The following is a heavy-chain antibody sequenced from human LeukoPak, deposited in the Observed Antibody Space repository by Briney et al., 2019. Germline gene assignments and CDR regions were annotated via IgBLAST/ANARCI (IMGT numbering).Heavy chain of an antibody. J-gene: IGHJ4*02. CDR3: ARVDIVVVPAASDY. CDR2: INHSGST. V-gene: IGHV4-34*01. CDR1: GGSFSGYY. D-gene: IGHD2-2*01. Sequence: SETLSLTCAVYGGSFSGYYWSWIRQPPGKGLEWIGEINHSGSTNYNPSLKSRVTISVDTSKNQFSLKLSSVTAADTAVYYRARVDIVVVPAASDYWGQGTLVTVSS.